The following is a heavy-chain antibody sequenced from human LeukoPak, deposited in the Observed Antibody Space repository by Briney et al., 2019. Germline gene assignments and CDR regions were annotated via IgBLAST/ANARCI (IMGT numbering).Heavy chain of an antibody. CDR3: AREDNWFFDL. V-gene: IGHV3-21*04. Sequence: GGSLRLSCAAAGFSFSTYSMNWVRQAPGKGLEWVSSISSSSDYTLNADSVKGRFTISRDNAKNPLYLQMNSLRAEDTAVYYCAREDNWFFDLWGRGTLVTVSS. CDR2: ISSSSDYT. CDR1: GFSFSTYS. J-gene: IGHJ2*01.